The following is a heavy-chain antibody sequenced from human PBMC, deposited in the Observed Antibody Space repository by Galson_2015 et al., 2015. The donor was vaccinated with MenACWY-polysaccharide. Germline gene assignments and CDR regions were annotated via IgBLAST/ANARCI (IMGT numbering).Heavy chain of an antibody. Sequence: SLRLSCATSGFTFSSNAMSWVRQAPGKGLEWVSAISGTGDSIRYADSVKGRFTISRDASKNTLYLQMSSLRAEDTALYYCAISRGFSSGWKYFDYWGQGTLV. CDR2: ISGTGDSI. V-gene: IGHV3-23*01. CDR3: AISRGFSSGWKYFDY. D-gene: IGHD6-19*01. J-gene: IGHJ4*02. CDR1: GFTFSSNA.